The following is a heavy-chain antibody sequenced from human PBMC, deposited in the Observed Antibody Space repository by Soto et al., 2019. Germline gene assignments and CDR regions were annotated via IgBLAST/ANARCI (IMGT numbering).Heavy chain of an antibody. D-gene: IGHD3-10*01. CDR1: GGTFSSYT. Sequence: SVKVSCKASGGTFSSYTISWARQAPGQGLEWMGRIIPILGIANYAQKFQGRVTITADKSTSTAYMELSSLRSEDTAVYYCARDARFGELPGWFDPWGQGTLVTVSS. V-gene: IGHV1-69*04. CDR3: ARDARFGELPGWFDP. J-gene: IGHJ5*02. CDR2: IIPILGIA.